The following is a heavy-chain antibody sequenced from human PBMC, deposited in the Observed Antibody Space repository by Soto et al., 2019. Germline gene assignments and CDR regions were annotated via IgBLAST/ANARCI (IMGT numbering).Heavy chain of an antibody. CDR3: AREWEDVFDI. CDR2: ITSSGSSR. V-gene: IGHV3-48*03. J-gene: IGHJ3*02. CDR1: EFIFSNYE. D-gene: IGHD1-26*01. Sequence: RRLSCAASEFIFSNYEMNWVRQAPGKGLEWIAYITSSGSSRYYADSVRGRFTISRDSAKSSLYLQMDSLRGEDTALYYCAREWEDVFDIWGQGTPVTVSS.